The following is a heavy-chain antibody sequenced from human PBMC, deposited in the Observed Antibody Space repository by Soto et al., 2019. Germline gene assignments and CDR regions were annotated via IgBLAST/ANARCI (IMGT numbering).Heavy chain of an antibody. D-gene: IGHD3-16*01. J-gene: IGHJ5*02. CDR2: SYYSGST. CDR1: GGSISSGVYY. V-gene: IGHV4-31*03. Sequence: PSETRSRTCTVSGGSISSGVYYWIWIRQHPGKGLEWIGYSYYSGSTYYNPSLKSRVTISVDTSKNQFSLKLSSVTAADTAVYYCARGLDYIPWFDPWGQGTLVTVSA. CDR3: ARGLDYIPWFDP.